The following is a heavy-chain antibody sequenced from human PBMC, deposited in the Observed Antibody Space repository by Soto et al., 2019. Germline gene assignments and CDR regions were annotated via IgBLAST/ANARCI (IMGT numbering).Heavy chain of an antibody. CDR2: ICPRGDT. V-gene: IGHV1-46*01. CDR1: GYNFTTYF. J-gene: IGHJ1*01. Sequence: ASVKVSCKASGYNFTTYFIHWVRQSPGQGLEWMGMICPRGDTGYAQKFRGRVTITIDTSTTTAYMELRNLTSEDAALYFHVRGYCRTSHCSGDFWFWGEGTLVTVSS. CDR3: VRGYCRTSHCSGDFWF. D-gene: IGHD3-10*02.